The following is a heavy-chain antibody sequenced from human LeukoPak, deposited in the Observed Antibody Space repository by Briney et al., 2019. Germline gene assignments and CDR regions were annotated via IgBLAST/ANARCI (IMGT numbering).Heavy chain of an antibody. CDR3: AREGGDYVWGTKI. CDR1: GFTFSSYS. J-gene: IGHJ4*02. Sequence: GGSPRLSCEASGFTFSSYSMNWVRQPPGKGLEWVSSISSSSSYIYYADSVKGRFTISRDNAKNSLYLQMNSLRAEDTAVYYCAREGGDYVWGTKIWGQGTLVTVSS. CDR2: ISSSSSYI. V-gene: IGHV3-21*01. D-gene: IGHD3-16*01.